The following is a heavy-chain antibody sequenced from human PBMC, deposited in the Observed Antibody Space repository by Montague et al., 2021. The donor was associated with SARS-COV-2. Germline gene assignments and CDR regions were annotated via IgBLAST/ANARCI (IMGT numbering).Heavy chain of an antibody. CDR3: VRADRRDPDPHHLYYYRGMDL. Sequence: SLRLSCAASGFTVSSNYMSWVRQAPGKGLEWVSVIFSGGSTYYADPVKGRFTISRHNSKNTLYLQMNTLRAEDTAVYFCVRADRRDPDPHHLYYYRGMDLWGQGTTVTVSS. J-gene: IGHJ6*02. CDR2: IFSGGST. V-gene: IGHV3-53*04. CDR1: GFTVSSNY.